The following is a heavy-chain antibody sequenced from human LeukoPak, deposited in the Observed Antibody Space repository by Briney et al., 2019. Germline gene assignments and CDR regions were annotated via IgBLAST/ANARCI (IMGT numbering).Heavy chain of an antibody. CDR2: IYSGGTT. V-gene: IGHV3-53*01. CDR1: GFTVSSNY. D-gene: IGHD3-16*02. J-gene: IGHJ4*02. CDR3: AREVALSASDY. Sequence: GGSLRLSCAASGFTVSSNYMNWVRQAPGKGLEWVSVIYSGGTTYYADSAKGRFTISRDNSKNTLYLQMNSLRAEDTAVYYCAREVALSASDYWGQGTLVTVSS.